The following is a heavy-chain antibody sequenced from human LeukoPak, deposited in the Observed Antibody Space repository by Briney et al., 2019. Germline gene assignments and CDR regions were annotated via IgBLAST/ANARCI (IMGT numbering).Heavy chain of an antibody. Sequence: TLSLTCTVSGGSLTAANYYWSWIRQSAGKGLEWVGRIYASGTTTHNPSLKSRVTISVDTSKNQFSLKLSSVTAADTAVYYCVRDRRTYCSGGSCYSDNWFDPWGQGTLVTVSS. CDR1: GGSLTAANYY. CDR2: IYASGTT. D-gene: IGHD2-15*01. CDR3: VRDRRTYCSGGSCYSDNWFDP. J-gene: IGHJ5*02. V-gene: IGHV4-61*02.